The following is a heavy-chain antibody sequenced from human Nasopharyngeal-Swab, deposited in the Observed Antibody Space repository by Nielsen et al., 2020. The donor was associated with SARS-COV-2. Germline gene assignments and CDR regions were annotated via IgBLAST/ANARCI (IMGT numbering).Heavy chain of an antibody. V-gene: IGHV3-23*01. CDR2: IDNSGRKT. CDR1: GFTFTTYS. J-gene: IGHJ4*02. CDR3: AAVSSSGWYEIDY. Sequence: GESLKISCSVSGFTFTTYSMGWVRQAPGKGLEWVSVIDNSGRKTYYADSVKGRFTISRDNSENALYLQMNSLRAEDTAVYYCAAVSSSGWYEIDYWGQGTLVTVST. D-gene: IGHD6-19*01.